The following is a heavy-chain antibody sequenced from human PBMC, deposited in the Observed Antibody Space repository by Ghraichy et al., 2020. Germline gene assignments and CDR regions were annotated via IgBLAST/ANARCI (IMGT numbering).Heavy chain of an antibody. CDR1: GFTFSSYA. J-gene: IGHJ5*02. Sequence: GGSLRLSCAASGFTFSSYAMSWVRQAPGKGLEWVSAISGSGGSTYYADSVKGRFTISRDNSKNTLYLQMNSLRAEDTAVYYCAKDRIMTTVTPNWFDPWGQGTLVTVSS. CDR2: ISGSGGST. D-gene: IGHD4-11*01. V-gene: IGHV3-23*01. CDR3: AKDRIMTTVTPNWFDP.